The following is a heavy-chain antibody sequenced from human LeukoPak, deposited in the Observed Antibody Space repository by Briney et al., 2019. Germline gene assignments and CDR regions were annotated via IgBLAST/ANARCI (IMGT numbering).Heavy chain of an antibody. CDR1: GFTFSSYA. J-gene: IGHJ4*02. V-gene: IGHV3-23*01. CDR2: ISGSGGST. D-gene: IGHD3-10*01. Sequence: GGSLRLSCAASGFTFSSYAMSWVRQAPGKGPEWVSAISGSGGSTYYADSVKGRFTISRDNSKNTLYLQMNSLRAEDTAVYYCAKTGDYYGSGSYYRAIDYWGQGTLVTVSS. CDR3: AKTGDYYGSGSYYRAIDY.